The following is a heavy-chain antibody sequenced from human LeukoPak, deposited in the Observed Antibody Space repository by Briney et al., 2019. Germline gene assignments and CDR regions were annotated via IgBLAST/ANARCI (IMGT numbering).Heavy chain of an antibody. D-gene: IGHD2-2*01. V-gene: IGHV4-34*01. Sequence: SETLSLTCVVYGASFSGNYWTWIRQPPGKGLEWIGEINHNGSTNYNPSLKSRVTMSVDTSKNQFSLKLSSVTAADTAVYFCARGDCSSTTCFHYYFDYWGQGTLVTVSS. CDR1: GASFSGNY. CDR3: ARGDCSSTTCFHYYFDY. J-gene: IGHJ4*02. CDR2: INHNGST.